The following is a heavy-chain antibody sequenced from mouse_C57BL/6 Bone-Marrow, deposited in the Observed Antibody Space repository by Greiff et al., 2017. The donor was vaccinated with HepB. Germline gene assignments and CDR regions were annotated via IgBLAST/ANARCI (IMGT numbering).Heavy chain of an antibody. J-gene: IGHJ2*01. CDR2: IDPSDSET. D-gene: IGHD1-1*01. V-gene: IGHV1-52*01. CDR3: ASARLGYGSSYVDY. CDR1: GYTFTSYW. Sequence: QVQLQQPGAELVRPGSSVKLSCKASGYTFTSYWMHWVKQRPIQGLEWIGNIDPSDSETHYNQKFKDKATLTVDKSSSTAYMQLSSLTSEGSAVYYCASARLGYGSSYVDYWGQGTTLTVSS.